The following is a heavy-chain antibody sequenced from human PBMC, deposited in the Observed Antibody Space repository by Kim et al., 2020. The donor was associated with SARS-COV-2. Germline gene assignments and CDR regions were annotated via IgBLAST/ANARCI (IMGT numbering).Heavy chain of an antibody. CDR3: ARGRYYGSGHHNWFDP. D-gene: IGHD3-10*01. Sequence: SETLSLTCAVYGGSFSGYYWSWIRQPPGKGLEWIGEINHSGSTNYNPSLKSRVTISVDTSKNQFSLKLSSVTAADTAVYYCARGRYYGSGHHNWFDPWGQGTLVTVSS. V-gene: IGHV4-34*01. J-gene: IGHJ5*02. CDR1: GGSFSGYY. CDR2: INHSGST.